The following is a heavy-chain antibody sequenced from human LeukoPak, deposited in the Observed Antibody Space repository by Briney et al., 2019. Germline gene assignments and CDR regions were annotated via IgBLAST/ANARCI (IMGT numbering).Heavy chain of an antibody. CDR3: AREPRHVVVPAAGWDYFDY. CDR1: GGTFSSYA. Sequence: SVKVSCKASGGTFSSYAISWVRQAPGQGLEWMGRIIPILGTANYAQKFQGRVTITADESTSTAYMELSSLRSEDTAVYYCAREPRHVVVPAAGWDYFDYWGQGTLVTVSS. CDR2: IIPILGTA. D-gene: IGHD2-2*01. V-gene: IGHV1-69*11. J-gene: IGHJ4*02.